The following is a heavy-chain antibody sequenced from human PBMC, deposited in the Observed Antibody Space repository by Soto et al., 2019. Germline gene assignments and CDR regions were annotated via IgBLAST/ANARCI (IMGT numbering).Heavy chain of an antibody. CDR1: GYTFTSYA. J-gene: IGHJ6*02. D-gene: IGHD3-3*01. CDR2: INAGNGNT. V-gene: IGHV1-3*05. Sequence: QVQLVQSGAEEKKPGASVKVSCKASGYTFTSYAMHWVRQAPGQRLEWMGWINAGNGNTKYSQKFQGRVTITRDTSASTAYMELSSLRSEDTAVYYCAGSTAWSYYYGMDVWGQGTTVTVSS. CDR3: AGSTAWSYYYGMDV.